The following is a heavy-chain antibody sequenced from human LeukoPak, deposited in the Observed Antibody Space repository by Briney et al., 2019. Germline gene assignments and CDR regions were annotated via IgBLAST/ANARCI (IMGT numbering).Heavy chain of an antibody. J-gene: IGHJ3*02. D-gene: IGHD1-26*01. V-gene: IGHV3-74*01. Sequence: GGSLRLSCAASGFTFSSYWVHWVRQAPGKGLVWVSPINSDGSSTSYADSVKGRFTISRDNAKNTLSLQMNSLKAEDTAVYYCARVGGSNAFDIWGQGTMVIVSS. CDR1: GFTFSSYW. CDR2: INSDGSST. CDR3: ARVGGSNAFDI.